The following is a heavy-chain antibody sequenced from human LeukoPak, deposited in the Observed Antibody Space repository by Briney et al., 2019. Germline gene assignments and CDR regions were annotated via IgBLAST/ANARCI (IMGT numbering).Heavy chain of an antibody. CDR1: GYSISSGYY. V-gene: IGHV4-38-2*02. CDR2: IYHSGST. D-gene: IGHD6-13*01. CDR3: ARDFPYSSSWYNRDNWFDP. J-gene: IGHJ5*02. Sequence: KPSETLSLTCTVSGYSISSGYYWGWIRQPPGKGLEWIGSIYHSGSTYYNPSLKSRVTISVDTSKNQFSLKLSSVTAADTAVYYCARDFPYSSSWYNRDNWFDPWGQGTLVTVSS.